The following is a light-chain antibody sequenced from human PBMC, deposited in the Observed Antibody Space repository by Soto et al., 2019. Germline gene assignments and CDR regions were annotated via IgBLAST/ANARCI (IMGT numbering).Light chain of an antibody. J-gene: IGKJ2*01. CDR2: AAF. CDR3: QQSHSIPYT. V-gene: IGKV1-39*01. Sequence: DIQMTQSPSSLSASVGDRVTITCRASQSISSYLNWHQQKPGKAPKVLISAAFSLQSGVPSRFSGSGSGTDFTPTINSLQPEDFATYYCQQSHSIPYTFGQGTKLEIK. CDR1: QSISSY.